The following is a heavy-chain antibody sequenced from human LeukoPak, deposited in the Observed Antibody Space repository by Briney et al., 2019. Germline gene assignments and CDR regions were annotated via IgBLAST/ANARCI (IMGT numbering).Heavy chain of an antibody. J-gene: IGHJ4*02. CDR3: TTDPEMATNCR. CDR1: GFTFSSYA. V-gene: IGHV3-30-3*01. D-gene: IGHD5-24*01. Sequence: GRSLRLSCAASGFTFSSYAMHWVRQAPGKGLEWVAVISYDGSNKYYADSVKGRFTISRDNSKNTLYLQMNSLKTEDTAVYYCTTDPEMATNCRWGQGTLVTVSS. CDR2: ISYDGSNK.